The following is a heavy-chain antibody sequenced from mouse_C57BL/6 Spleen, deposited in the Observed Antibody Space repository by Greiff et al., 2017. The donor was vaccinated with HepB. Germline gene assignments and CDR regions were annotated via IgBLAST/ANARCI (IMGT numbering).Heavy chain of an antibody. CDR3: ARGRGTSYSNYEGAWFAY. D-gene: IGHD2-5*01. V-gene: IGHV1-61*01. CDR2: IYPSDSET. J-gene: IGHJ3*01. CDR1: GYTFTSYW. Sequence: QVQLQQPGAELVRPGSSVKLSCKASGYTFTSYWMDWVKQRPGQGLEWIGNIYPSDSETHYNQKFKDKATLTVDKSSSTAYMQLSSLTSEDSAVYYCARGRGTSYSNYEGAWFAYWGQGTLVTVSA.